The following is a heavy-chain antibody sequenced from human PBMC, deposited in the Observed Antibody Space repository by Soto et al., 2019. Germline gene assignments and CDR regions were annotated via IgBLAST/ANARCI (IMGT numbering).Heavy chain of an antibody. V-gene: IGHV3-64*02. Sequence: GGSLRLSCSASGFIFSESTIYWVRQVPGKGLEAISAVSTSGRSTYYADSVKDRFTISRDNSKNTLFLQMGSLRPEDTAIYYCATRITVFGLLIPPFDPWGQGTQVTVSS. CDR1: GFIFSEST. D-gene: IGHD3-3*01. CDR2: VSTSGRST. CDR3: ATRITVFGLLIPPFDP. J-gene: IGHJ5*02.